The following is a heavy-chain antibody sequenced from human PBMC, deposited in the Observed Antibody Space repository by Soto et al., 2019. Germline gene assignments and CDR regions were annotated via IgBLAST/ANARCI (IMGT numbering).Heavy chain of an antibody. Sequence: ASVKVSCKASGGTFSSYAISWVRQAPGQGLEWMGGIIPNFGTANYAQKFQGRVTITADESTSTAYMELSSLRSEDTAVYYCARASAVVVAATDAFDIWGQGTMVTVSS. CDR3: ARASAVVVAATDAFDI. CDR2: IIPNFGTA. J-gene: IGHJ3*02. CDR1: GGTFSSYA. D-gene: IGHD2-15*01. V-gene: IGHV1-69*13.